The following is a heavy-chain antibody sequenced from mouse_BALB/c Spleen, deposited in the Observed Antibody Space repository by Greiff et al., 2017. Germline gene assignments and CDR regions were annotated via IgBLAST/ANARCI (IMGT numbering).Heavy chain of an antibody. CDR1: GFTFSSFG. CDR3: ARAHMRSYYFDY. CDR2: ISSGSSTI. J-gene: IGHJ2*01. V-gene: IGHV5-17*02. Sequence: DVHLVESGGGLVQPGGSRKLSCAASGFTFSSFGMHWVRQAPEKGLERVAYISSGSSTIYYADTVKGRFTISRDNPKNTLFLQMTSLRSEDTAMYYCARAHMRSYYFDYWGQGTTLTVSS. D-gene: IGHD2-3*01.